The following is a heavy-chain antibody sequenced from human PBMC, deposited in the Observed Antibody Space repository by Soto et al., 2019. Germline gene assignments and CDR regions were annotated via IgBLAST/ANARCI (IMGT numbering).Heavy chain of an antibody. CDR3: ARRLFGSGWTLDS. CDR1: GASITTYY. V-gene: IGHV4-59*13. D-gene: IGHD6-19*01. CDR2: VYHTGST. J-gene: IGHJ4*02. Sequence: SETLSLTCDVSGASITTYYWSWIRQAPGKGLEWIGNVYHTGSTDYNSSLRSRVTISVDTSKNQFSLNMNSVTAADTAVYSCARRLFGSGWTLDSWGQGALVTVSS.